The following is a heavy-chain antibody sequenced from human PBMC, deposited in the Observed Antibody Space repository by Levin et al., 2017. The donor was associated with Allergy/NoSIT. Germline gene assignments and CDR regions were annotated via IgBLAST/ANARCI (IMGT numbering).Heavy chain of an antibody. V-gene: IGHV3-74*01. J-gene: IGHJ4*02. CDR1: GFTFSSYW. CDR2: INSDGSST. CDR3: ARVGGSPPRGFDY. Sequence: SCAASGFTFSSYWMHWVRQAPGKGLVWVTRINSDGSSTSYADSVKGRFTISRDNAKNTLYLQMNSLRAEDTAVYYCARVGGSPPRGFDYWGQGTLVTVSS. D-gene: IGHD1-26*01.